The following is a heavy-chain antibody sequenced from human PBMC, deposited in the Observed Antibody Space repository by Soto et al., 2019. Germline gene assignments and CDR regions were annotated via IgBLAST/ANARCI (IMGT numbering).Heavy chain of an antibody. D-gene: IGHD6-19*01. CDR3: ARKGAVAGLDY. CDR1: GFTFSDHY. Sequence: EVQLVESGGGLVQPGGSLRLSCAASGFTFSDHYMDWVRQAPGKGLEWVGRSSKKADSYNTQYAASVKGRFIISRDESKNFLYLQMNSLNTEDTALYYCARKGAVAGLDYWGQGTLVTVSS. V-gene: IGHV3-72*01. J-gene: IGHJ4*02. CDR2: SSKKADSYNT.